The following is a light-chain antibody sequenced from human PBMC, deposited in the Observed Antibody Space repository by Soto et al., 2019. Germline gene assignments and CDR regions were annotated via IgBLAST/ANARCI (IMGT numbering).Light chain of an antibody. CDR3: AVWDDRLSGPHWE. J-gene: IGLJ3*02. CDR1: SNNVGGYNY. CDR2: RDD. Sequence: QSALTQPASVSGSPGQSITISCTGTSNNVGGYNYVSWYQQLPGTAPKLLIYRDDQRPSGVPDRFSGSKSATSASLAISGLRSEDEADYFCAVWDDRLSGPHWEFGGGTQLTVL. V-gene: IGLV1-47*01.